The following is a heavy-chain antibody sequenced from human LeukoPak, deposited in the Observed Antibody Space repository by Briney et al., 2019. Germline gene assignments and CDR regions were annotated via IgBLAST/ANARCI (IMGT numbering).Heavy chain of an antibody. CDR1: GGSISSGGYY. D-gene: IGHD5-24*01. CDR2: IYYSGST. Sequence: SETLSLTCTVSGGSISSGGYYWSWIRQHPGKGLEWIGYIYYSGSTYYNPSLKSRVTISVDTSKNQFSLKLSSVTAADTAVYYCAREGDGDGVSGFDYWGQGTLVTVSS. CDR3: AREGDGDGVSGFDY. V-gene: IGHV4-31*03. J-gene: IGHJ4*02.